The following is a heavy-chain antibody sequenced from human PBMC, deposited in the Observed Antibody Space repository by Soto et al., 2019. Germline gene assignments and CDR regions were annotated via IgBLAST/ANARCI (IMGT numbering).Heavy chain of an antibody. D-gene: IGHD3-16*01. Sequence: QGQLVQSGPEVKKPGSSVKVSCKDSGGLFSSFAISWVRQAPGQGLEWLGGIIPVFGTPTYAEKFQGRLTITADESRNTAYMELGSLRSGDRAVYYCGRGGGPYVWFNEFWGQGTLVTVSS. CDR2: IIPVFGTP. J-gene: IGHJ4*02. CDR1: GGLFSSFA. CDR3: GRGGGPYVWFNEF. V-gene: IGHV1-69*01.